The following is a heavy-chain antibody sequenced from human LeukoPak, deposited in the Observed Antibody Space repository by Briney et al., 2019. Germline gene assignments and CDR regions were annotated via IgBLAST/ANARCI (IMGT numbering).Heavy chain of an antibody. CDR3: AKEPGIAAALPYNWFDP. CDR1: GFTFDDYA. Sequence: GGSLRLSCAASGFTFDDYAMHWVRQAPGKGLEWVSAISGSGGSTYYADSVKGRFTISRDNSKNTLYLQMNSLRAEDTAVYYCAKEPGIAAALPYNWFDPWGQGTLVTVSS. CDR2: ISGSGGST. J-gene: IGHJ5*02. V-gene: IGHV3-23*01. D-gene: IGHD6-13*01.